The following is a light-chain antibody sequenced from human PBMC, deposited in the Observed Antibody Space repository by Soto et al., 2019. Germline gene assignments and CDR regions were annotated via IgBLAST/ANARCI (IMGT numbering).Light chain of an antibody. V-gene: IGKV1-39*01. J-gene: IGKJ5*01. CDR3: QQGYSTPIT. CDR1: QTISNY. CDR2: AAS. Sequence: DIQMTQSPSSLSASIGDRVTITCRASQTISNYLNWYQQKPGKAPKLLIYAASSLQTGVPSRFSGSGSGTDFALTISSLQPEDFATYYCQQGYSTPITFGQGTRLENK.